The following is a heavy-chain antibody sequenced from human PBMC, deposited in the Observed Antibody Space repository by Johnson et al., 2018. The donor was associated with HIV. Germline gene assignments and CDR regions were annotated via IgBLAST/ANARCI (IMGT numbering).Heavy chain of an antibody. CDR1: GFTFSNYA. CDR2: VSYEGSNK. D-gene: IGHD4-17*01. V-gene: IGHV3-30-3*01. Sequence: QMLLVESGGGVVQPGRSLRLSCAASGFTFSNYAMYWVRQAPGKGLEWVAGVSYEGSNKYFADTVQGRFIISRGNSKSTLYLQLNSLRAEDTAVYFCARGYGDYTRAYDAFDIWGQGTMVTVSS. J-gene: IGHJ3*02. CDR3: ARGYGDYTRAYDAFDI.